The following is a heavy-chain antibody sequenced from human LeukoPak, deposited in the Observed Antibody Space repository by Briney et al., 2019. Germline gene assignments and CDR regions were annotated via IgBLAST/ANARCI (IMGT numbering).Heavy chain of an antibody. Sequence: PSETLSLTCAVYGGSSSGYYWSWIRQPPGKGLEWIGEINHSGSTNYNASLKSRVTISVDTSKNQFSLKLSSVTAADTAVYYCARGKWLLDYWGQGTLVTVSS. D-gene: IGHD6-19*01. CDR2: INHSGST. CDR3: ARGKWLLDY. V-gene: IGHV4-34*01. CDR1: GGSSSGYY. J-gene: IGHJ4*02.